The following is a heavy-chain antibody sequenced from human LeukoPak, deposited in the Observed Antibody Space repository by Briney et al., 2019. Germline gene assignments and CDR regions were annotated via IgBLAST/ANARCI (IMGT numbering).Heavy chain of an antibody. V-gene: IGHV1-69*04. CDR3: ATQGYSSSWPVRDWFDP. CDR2: IIPILGIA. D-gene: IGHD6-13*01. J-gene: IGHJ5*02. Sequence: ASVKVSCKASGGTFSSYAISWVRRAPGQGLEWMGRIIPILGIANYAQKFQGRVTITADKSTSTAYMELSSLRSEDTAVYYCATQGYSSSWPVRDWFDPWGQGTLVTVSS. CDR1: GGTFSSYA.